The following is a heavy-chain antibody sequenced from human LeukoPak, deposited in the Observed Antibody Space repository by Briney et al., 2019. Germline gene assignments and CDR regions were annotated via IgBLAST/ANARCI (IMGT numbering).Heavy chain of an antibody. CDR2: IFYVGST. D-gene: IGHD3-22*01. J-gene: IGHJ3*02. CDR1: GDSIGSHY. Sequence: PSETLSLTCTVSGDSIGSHYWSRIRQPPGKGLEWIGYIFYVGSTNYNPSLKSRVTTSVDTSKNQFSLKLNSVTAADTAVYYCARDYYDSRGEAFDIWGQGTMVTVSS. CDR3: ARDYYDSRGEAFDI. V-gene: IGHV4-59*11.